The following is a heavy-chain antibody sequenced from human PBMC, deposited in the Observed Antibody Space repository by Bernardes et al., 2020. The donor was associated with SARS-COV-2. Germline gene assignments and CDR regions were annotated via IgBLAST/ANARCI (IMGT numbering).Heavy chain of an antibody. Sequence: GSLRLSCAGSGFTFRIYDMHWVRPAAGKSLEWVSTINTAGETYYQESVKGRFTISRDDAKSSLNLQVNSLRAEDTAVYYCARGGSTYCRENCYYYAADVWGRGTTVTVSS. D-gene: IGHD2-2*01. CDR3: ARGGSTYCRENCYYYAADV. J-gene: IGHJ6*02. V-gene: IGHV3-13*01. CDR2: INTAGET. CDR1: GFTFRIYD.